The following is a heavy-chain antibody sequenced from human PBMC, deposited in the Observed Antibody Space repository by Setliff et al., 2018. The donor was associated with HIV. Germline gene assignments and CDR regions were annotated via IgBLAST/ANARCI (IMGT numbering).Heavy chain of an antibody. CDR2: VHYTGSS. V-gene: IGHV4-39*02. Sequence: SETLSLTCAATGVAISGSTYYWAWIRQSPGRGLQWIGSVHYTGSSYRNPSLKSRTTISIDTSRNHFSLNLTTVTASDTAVYYCAMTLRLFDWGYMDVWGKGTTVTVSS. D-gene: IGHD3-9*01. CDR1: GVAISGSTYY. J-gene: IGHJ6*03. CDR3: AMTLRLFDWGYMDV.